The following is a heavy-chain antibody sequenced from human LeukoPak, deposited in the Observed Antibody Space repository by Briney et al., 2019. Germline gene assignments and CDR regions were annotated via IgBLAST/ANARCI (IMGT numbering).Heavy chain of an antibody. CDR3: ARAYYDILTGYGPDAFDI. V-gene: IGHV4-4*02. Sequence: SGTLSLTCAVSGGSISSSYWWSWVRQPPGKGLEWIGEIYYSGSTYYNPSLKSRVTISVDTSKNQFSLKLSSVTAADTAVYYCARAYYDILTGYGPDAFDIWGQGTMVSVSS. CDR2: IYYSGST. CDR1: GGSISSSYW. J-gene: IGHJ3*02. D-gene: IGHD3-9*01.